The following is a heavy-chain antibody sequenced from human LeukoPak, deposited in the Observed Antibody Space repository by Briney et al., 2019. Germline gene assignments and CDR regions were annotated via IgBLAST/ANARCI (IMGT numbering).Heavy chain of an antibody. CDR2: ISPYNGNT. V-gene: IGHV1-18*01. D-gene: IGHD3-22*01. CDR3: AKDDYYDTSGRY. J-gene: IGHJ4*02. CDR1: GYTFTKNG. Sequence: ASLKVSCKASGYTFTKNGISWVRQAPGQGLEWMGWISPYNGNTNYAQQFQGRVTMTTDTSTSTAHMELRSLRSDDTAVYYCAKDDYYDTSGRYWGQGTLVTVSS.